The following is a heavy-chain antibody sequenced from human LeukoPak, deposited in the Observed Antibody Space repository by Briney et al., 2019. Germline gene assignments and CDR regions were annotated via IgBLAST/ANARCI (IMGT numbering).Heavy chain of an antibody. D-gene: IGHD3-10*01. CDR2: ISYDGSNK. V-gene: IGHV3-30-3*01. CDR3: ARILYYGSGSYDY. J-gene: IGHJ4*02. CDR1: GFTFSSYA. Sequence: PGGSLRLSCAASGFTFSSYAMHWVRQAPGKGLEWVAVISYDGSNKYYADSVKGRFTISRDNSKNTLYLQMNSLRAEDTAVYYCARILYYGSGSYDYWGQGTLVTVSS.